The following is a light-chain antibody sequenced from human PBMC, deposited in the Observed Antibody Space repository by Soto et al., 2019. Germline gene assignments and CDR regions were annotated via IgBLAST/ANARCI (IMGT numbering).Light chain of an antibody. CDR3: QQYGSSPWT. Sequence: EIVLTQSPGTLSLSPGERATLSCRASQSVSSSYFAWYQQKPGQAPRLLIYGASSRATSIPDRCSGSGSGTEFTLTISRREPEDFAVYYCQQYGSSPWTFGQGTKVEIK. CDR1: QSVSSSY. CDR2: GAS. J-gene: IGKJ1*01. V-gene: IGKV3-20*01.